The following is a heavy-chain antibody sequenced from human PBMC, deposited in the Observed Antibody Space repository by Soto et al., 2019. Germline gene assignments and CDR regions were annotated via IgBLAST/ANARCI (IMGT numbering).Heavy chain of an antibody. D-gene: IGHD1-20*01. J-gene: IGHJ5*02. CDR2: ITYSGTT. V-gene: IGHV4-39*01. CDR1: GGSLTSNIYY. Sequence: HLHLQESGPGLVKPSETLSLTCTVSGGSLTSNIYYWGWIRQPPGKGLEWITTITYSGTTSYNPSLKSRVTISVDTSKNQFSLRLSSVTAADTAMYYCASRSSLTGTIGRWFDPWGQGTLVTVSS. CDR3: ASRSSLTGTIGRWFDP.